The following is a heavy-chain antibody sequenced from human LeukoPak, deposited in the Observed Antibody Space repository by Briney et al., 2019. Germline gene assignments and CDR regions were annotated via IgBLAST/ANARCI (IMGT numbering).Heavy chain of an antibody. J-gene: IGHJ4*02. CDR1: GYTFSMYW. CDR3: ARHVAMVRGVPYYFDY. CDR2: IYPGDSDA. D-gene: IGHD3-10*01. Sequence: GESLKISCKGSGYTFSMYWIAWVRQMPGKGLEWMGIIYPGDSDARYGPSFQGQVTISADKSISTAYLQWSSLKASDTAMYYCARHVAMVRGVPYYFDYWGQGTLVTVSS. V-gene: IGHV5-51*01.